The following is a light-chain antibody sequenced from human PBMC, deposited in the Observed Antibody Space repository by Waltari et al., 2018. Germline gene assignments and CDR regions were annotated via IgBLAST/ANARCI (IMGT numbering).Light chain of an antibody. CDR1: SSDIGGYNS. J-gene: IGLJ2*01. CDR2: DVS. V-gene: IGLV2-14*03. Sequence: QSALTQPASVSGSPGQSITIPCPGTSSDIGGYNSVSWYQQVPGKAPKLMIYDVSNRPSGVSSRFSGSKSGNTASLTISGLQAEDEADYFCSSYMDSSTLELFGGGTSLTVL. CDR3: SSYMDSSTLEL.